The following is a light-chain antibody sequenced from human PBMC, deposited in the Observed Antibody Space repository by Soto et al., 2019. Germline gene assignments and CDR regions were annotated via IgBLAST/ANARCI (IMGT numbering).Light chain of an antibody. Sequence: QSVLTQPPSVSGAPGQRVTISCTGSSSNIGAGYDVHWYQQLPGTAPKLLIYGNSNRPSGVPDRFSGTKSGTSASLAITGLWAEDEADYYCQSYDSSLSVFYVFGTGTKVTVL. CDR1: SSNIGAGYD. CDR2: GNS. V-gene: IGLV1-40*01. J-gene: IGLJ1*01. CDR3: QSYDSSLSVFYV.